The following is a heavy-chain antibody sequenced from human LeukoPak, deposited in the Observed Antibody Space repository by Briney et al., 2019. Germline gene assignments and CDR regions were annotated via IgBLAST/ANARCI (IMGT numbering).Heavy chain of an antibody. Sequence: SETLSLTCTVTGGSISSYYWSWIRQPPGKGLAWIGYIYYSGSTNYNPSLKSRVTISVDTSKNQFSLKLSSVTAADTAVYYCARDSYYGAAGIDYWGQGTLVTVSS. V-gene: IGHV4-59*01. D-gene: IGHD3-10*01. CDR1: GGSISSYY. CDR3: ARDSYYGAAGIDY. J-gene: IGHJ4*02. CDR2: IYYSGST.